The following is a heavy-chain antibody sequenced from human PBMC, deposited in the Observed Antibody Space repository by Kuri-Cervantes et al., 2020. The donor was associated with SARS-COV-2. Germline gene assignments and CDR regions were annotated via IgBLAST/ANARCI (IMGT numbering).Heavy chain of an antibody. Sequence: ESLKISCTVSGGSISSSSSYYWGWIRQPPGKGLEWIGSIYYSGSTYYNPSLKSRVTISVDTSKNQFSLKLSSVTAADTAVYYCARHGLRYYGSGSLTTFDYWGQGTLVTVSS. CDR2: IYYSGST. CDR1: GGSISSSSSYY. J-gene: IGHJ4*02. CDR3: ARHGLRYYGSGSLTTFDY. D-gene: IGHD3-10*01. V-gene: IGHV4-39*01.